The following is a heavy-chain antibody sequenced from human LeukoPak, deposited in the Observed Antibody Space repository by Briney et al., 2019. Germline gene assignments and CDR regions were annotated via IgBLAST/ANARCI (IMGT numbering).Heavy chain of an antibody. D-gene: IGHD6-19*01. CDR3: ARSNSGWPFFDY. Sequence: SETLSLTCTVSGGSISSYYWSWIRQPPGKGLEWIGYIYYSGTTTYNPSLKSRVTMSVDTSKNQFSLKLSSVTAADTAVYFCARSNSGWPFFDYWGQGTLVTVSS. J-gene: IGHJ4*02. CDR1: GGSISSYY. V-gene: IGHV4-59*01. CDR2: IYYSGTT.